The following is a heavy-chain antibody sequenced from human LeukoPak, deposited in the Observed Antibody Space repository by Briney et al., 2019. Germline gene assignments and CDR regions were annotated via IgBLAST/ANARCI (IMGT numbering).Heavy chain of an antibody. CDR2: IHHSGHT. CDR1: GDSIRTSTYY. J-gene: IGHJ4*02. CDR3: ARDSSNYDFWSGYYYVGEYYFDY. D-gene: IGHD3-3*01. V-gene: IGHV4-39*07. Sequence: PSETLSLTCTVSGDSIRTSTYYWGWIRQPPGEGLEWIGSIHHSGHTYYSPSLKSRLTISADTSKNQFSLKVSSVTAADTAVYYCARDSSNYDFWSGYYYVGEYYFDYWGQGTLVTVSS.